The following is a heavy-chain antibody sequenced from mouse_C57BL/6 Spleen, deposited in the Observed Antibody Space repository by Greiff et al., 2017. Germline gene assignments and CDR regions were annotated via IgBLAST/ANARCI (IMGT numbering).Heavy chain of an antibody. CDR3: AKNSGNYGLYYFDY. V-gene: IGHV2-5*01. CDR2: IWRGGST. J-gene: IGHJ2*01. Sequence: VQLQQSGPGLVQPSQSLSITCTVSGFSLTSYGVHWVRQSPGKGLEWLGVIWRGGSTDYNAAFMSRLSITKDNSKSQVFFKMNSLQADDTAIYYCAKNSGNYGLYYFDYWGQGTTRTVSS. D-gene: IGHD2-1*01. CDR1: GFSLTSYG.